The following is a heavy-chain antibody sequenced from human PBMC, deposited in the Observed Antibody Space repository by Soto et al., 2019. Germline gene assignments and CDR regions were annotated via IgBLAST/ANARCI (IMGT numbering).Heavy chain of an antibody. J-gene: IGHJ6*02. D-gene: IGHD6-13*01. CDR3: ARELSSSSIYGMDV. CDR1: GGSISSYY. CDR2: IYYSGST. Sequence: SETLSLTCTVSGGSISSYYWSWIRQPPGKGLEWIGYIYYSGSTNYNPSLKSRVTISVDTSKNQFSLKLSSATAADTAVYYCARELSSSSIYGMDVWGQGTTVTVSS. V-gene: IGHV4-59*01.